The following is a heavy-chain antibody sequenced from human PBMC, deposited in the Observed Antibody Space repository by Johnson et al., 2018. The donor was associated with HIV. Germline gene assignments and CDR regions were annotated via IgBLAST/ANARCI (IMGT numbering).Heavy chain of an antibody. D-gene: IGHD3-3*01. V-gene: IGHV3-66*01. Sequence: VQLVESGGGVVRPGGSQRLSCEASEITFHDQGMKWVRQTPGKGLEWVSVMYSGGNTHYGDSVKGRFTISRDNSKNTLYLQMNSLRAGDTAVYYCARGGSRTTIFGVDINMGAFDIWGQGTMVT. CDR1: EITFHDQG. CDR2: MYSGGNT. J-gene: IGHJ3*02. CDR3: ARGGSRTTIFGVDINMGAFDI.